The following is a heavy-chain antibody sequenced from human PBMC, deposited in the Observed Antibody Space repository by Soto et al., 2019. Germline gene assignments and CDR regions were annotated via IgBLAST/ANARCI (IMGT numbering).Heavy chain of an antibody. J-gene: IGHJ4*02. CDR1: GYTFTSYY. D-gene: IGHD2-21*02. CDR2: INPGGGRT. CDR3: ARGPSCGGDCYLFDY. Sequence: GASVKVSCKGSGYTFTSYYIHWVRQAPGQGLEWVAMINPGGGRTKNAQMFQGRVTLTRDTSAGTVDMELSSLTSDDTAVYYCARGPSCGGDCYLFDYWGQGSLVTVSS. V-gene: IGHV1-46*01.